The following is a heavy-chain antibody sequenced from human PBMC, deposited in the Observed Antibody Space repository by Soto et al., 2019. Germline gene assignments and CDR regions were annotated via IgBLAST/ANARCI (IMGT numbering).Heavy chain of an antibody. D-gene: IGHD2-15*01. J-gene: IGHJ4*02. CDR1: GGSISSGGYY. Sequence: SETLSLTCTVSGGSISSGGYYWSWIRQHPGKGLEWIGYIYYSGSTYYNPSLKSRVTISVDTSKNQFSLKLSSVTAADTAVYYCARRERIDCNCFDYWGQGTLVTVSS. CDR3: ARRERIDCNCFDY. CDR2: IYYSGST. V-gene: IGHV4-31*03.